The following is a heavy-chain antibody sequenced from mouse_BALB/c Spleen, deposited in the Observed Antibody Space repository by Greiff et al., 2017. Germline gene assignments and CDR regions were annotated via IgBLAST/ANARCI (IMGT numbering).Heavy chain of an antibody. D-gene: IGHD1-1*01. J-gene: IGHJ2*01. CDR3: ARDNYYGSSYGDY. CDR1: GFTFTDYY. Sequence: EVQGVESGGGLVQPGGSLRLSCATSGFTFTDYYMSWVRQPPGKALEWLGFIRNKANGYTTEYSASVKGRFTISRDNSQSILYLQMNTLRAEDSATYYCARDNYYGSSYGDYWGQGTTLTVSS. CDR2: IRNKANGYTT. V-gene: IGHV7-3*02.